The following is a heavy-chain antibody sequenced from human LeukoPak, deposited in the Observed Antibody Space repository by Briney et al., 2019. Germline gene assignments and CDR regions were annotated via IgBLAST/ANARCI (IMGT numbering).Heavy chain of an antibody. D-gene: IGHD6-25*01. CDR2: LSGSGVTT. CDR1: GITLSNYG. J-gene: IGHJ4*02. CDR3: AKGIYSSGWSYFDY. Sequence: GGSLRLSCAVSGITLSNYGMSWVRQAPGKGLEWVSTLSGSGVTTYYADSVKGRFTISRDNSKNTLYLQMNSLRAEDTAVYYCAKGIYSSGWSYFDYWGQGTLVTVSS. V-gene: IGHV3-23*01.